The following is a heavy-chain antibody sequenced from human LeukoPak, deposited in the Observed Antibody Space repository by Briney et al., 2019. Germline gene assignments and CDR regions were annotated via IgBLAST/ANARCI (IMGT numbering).Heavy chain of an antibody. CDR3: ARDYYGSGSYYGYYFDY. CDR2: ISSDGNNK. J-gene: IGHJ4*02. D-gene: IGHD3-10*01. Sequence: GALRLPCAASRFTFSNFAMHWVRQAPGKGLEWVAVISSDGNNKYYADSVEGRFTISRVNSKNTLYLQMNSLRAEDTAVFYCARDYYGSGSYYGYYFDYWGQGTLVTVSS. V-gene: IGHV3-30*04. CDR1: RFTFSNFA.